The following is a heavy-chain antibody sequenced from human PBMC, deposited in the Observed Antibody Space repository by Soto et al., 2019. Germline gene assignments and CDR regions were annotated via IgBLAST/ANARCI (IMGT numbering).Heavy chain of an antibody. J-gene: IGHJ4*02. V-gene: IGHV4-39*01. CDR1: GGAISSSSYF. Sequence: QLQLQESGPGLLRPSETLSLTCNVSGGAISSSSYFWAWVRQPPGKTLEWIGHILYSGTTHYNESLQSLVTTSVDTSKHQFSLRLNSVTPADTAIYYCARGGGYYGVLFDYWGQGTLVPVSS. D-gene: IGHD4-17*01. CDR3: ARGGGYYGVLFDY. CDR2: ILYSGTT.